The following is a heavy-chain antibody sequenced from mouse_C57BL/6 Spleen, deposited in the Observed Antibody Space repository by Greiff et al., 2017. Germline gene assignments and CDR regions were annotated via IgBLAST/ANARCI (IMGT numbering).Heavy chain of an antibody. Sequence: VQRVESGPELVKPGASVKISCKASGYAFSSSWMNWVKQRPGKGLEWIGRIYPGDGDTNYNGKFKGKATLTADKSSSTAYMQLSSLTSEDSAVYFCAREVDGYFFTYWGQGTLVTVSA. J-gene: IGHJ3*01. CDR2: IYPGDGDT. D-gene: IGHD2-3*01. CDR1: GYAFSSSW. CDR3: AREVDGYFFTY. V-gene: IGHV1-82*01.